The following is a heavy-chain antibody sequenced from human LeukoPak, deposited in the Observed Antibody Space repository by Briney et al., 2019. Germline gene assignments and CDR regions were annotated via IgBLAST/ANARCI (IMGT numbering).Heavy chain of an antibody. CDR3: ARQVTFGYAFAYYFDY. V-gene: IGHV4-30-2*03. D-gene: IGHD5-18*01. CDR1: GGSISSGGYS. CDR2: IYHSEST. J-gene: IGHJ4*02. Sequence: SETLSLTCAVSGGSISSGGYSWSWIRQPPGKGLEWIGYIYHSESTYYNPSLKSRVTMSVDTSKNQFSLKLSSVTAADTAVYYCARQVTFGYAFAYYFDYWGQGSLVTVSS.